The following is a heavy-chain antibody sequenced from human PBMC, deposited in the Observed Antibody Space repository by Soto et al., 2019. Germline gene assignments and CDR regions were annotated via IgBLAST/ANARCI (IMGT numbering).Heavy chain of an antibody. CDR3: ARLGPGYSSSWYFYYYYGMDV. CDR2: IYPGDSDT. D-gene: IGHD6-13*01. CDR1: WYNFSSYW. V-gene: IGHV5-51*01. Sequence: GALKISRKGSWYNFSSYWIGWGRPNPRERPEGMGIIYPGDSDTRYSPSFQGQVTISADKSISTAYLQWSSLKASDTAMYYCARLGPGYSSSWYFYYYYGMDVWGQGTTVTVSS. J-gene: IGHJ6*02.